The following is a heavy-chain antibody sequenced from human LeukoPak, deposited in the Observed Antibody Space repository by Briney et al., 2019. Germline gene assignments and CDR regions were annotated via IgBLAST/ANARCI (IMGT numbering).Heavy chain of an antibody. V-gene: IGHV4-34*01. D-gene: IGHD6-13*01. Sequence: SGTLSLTCAVYGGSFSGYYWSWIRQPPGKGLEWIGEINHSGSTNYNPSLKSRVTISVDTSKNQFSLKLSSVTAADTAVYYCARAWQQLVYGMDVWGQGTTVTVSS. CDR2: INHSGST. J-gene: IGHJ6*02. CDR1: GGSFSGYY. CDR3: ARAWQQLVYGMDV.